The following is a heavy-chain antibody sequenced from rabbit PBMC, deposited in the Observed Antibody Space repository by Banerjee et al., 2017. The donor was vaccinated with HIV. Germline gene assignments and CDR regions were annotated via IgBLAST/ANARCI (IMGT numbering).Heavy chain of an antibody. Sequence: QEQLEESRGDLVTLGGSLKLSCKASGIDFSSYGISWVRQAPGKGLEWIAYIYNSDGSTYYASWVNGRFTISRSTSLNTVTLQMTSLTAADTATYFCARDLAGVIGWNFNLWGPGTLVTVS. CDR2: IYNSDGST. J-gene: IGHJ4*01. D-gene: IGHD4-1*01. CDR3: ARDLAGVIGWNFNL. CDR1: GIDFSSYG. V-gene: IGHV1S47*01.